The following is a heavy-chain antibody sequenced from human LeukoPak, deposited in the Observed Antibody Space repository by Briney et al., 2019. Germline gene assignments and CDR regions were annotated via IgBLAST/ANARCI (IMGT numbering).Heavy chain of an antibody. CDR1: GGSISSGSYY. Sequence: SETLSLTCTVSGGSISSGSYYWSWIRQPAGMGLEWIGRIYTSGSTNYNPSLKGRVTISVDTSKNQFSLKLSSVTAADTAVYYCARGGSYDRYWYFDLWGRGTLVTVSS. CDR3: ARGGSYDRYWYFDL. V-gene: IGHV4-61*02. D-gene: IGHD1-26*01. J-gene: IGHJ2*01. CDR2: IYTSGST.